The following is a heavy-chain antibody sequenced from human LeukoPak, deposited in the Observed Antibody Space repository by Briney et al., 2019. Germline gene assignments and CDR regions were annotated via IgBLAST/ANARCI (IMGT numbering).Heavy chain of an antibody. CDR1: GGSISSYY. J-gene: IGHJ6*02. Sequence: PSETLSLTCTVSGGSISSYYWSWIRQPPGKGLEWIGYIYYSGSTNYNPSLKSRVTISVDTSKNQFSLKLSSVTAADTAVYYCARVSCSGGSCYGTLPFDYGMDVWGQGTTVTVSS. CDR3: ARVSCSGGSCYGTLPFDYGMDV. D-gene: IGHD2-15*01. CDR2: IYYSGST. V-gene: IGHV4-59*01.